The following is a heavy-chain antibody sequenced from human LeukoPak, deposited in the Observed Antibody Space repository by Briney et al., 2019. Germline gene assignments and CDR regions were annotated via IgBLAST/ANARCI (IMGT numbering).Heavy chain of an antibody. CDR1: GFSVSSNY. Sequence: GGSLRLSCAASGFSVSSNYMNWVRQAPGKGLEWVSAIYTGGTTYYADSVKGRFTISRDNSKNTLYLQLNSLRAEDTAVYYCARDKLGSGYSSDFDCWGQGTLVIVSS. D-gene: IGHD6-19*01. V-gene: IGHV3-66*02. J-gene: IGHJ4*02. CDR3: ARDKLGSGYSSDFDC. CDR2: IYTGGTT.